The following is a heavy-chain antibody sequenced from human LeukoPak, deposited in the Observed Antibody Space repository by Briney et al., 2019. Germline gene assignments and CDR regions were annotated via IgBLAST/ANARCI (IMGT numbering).Heavy chain of an antibody. Sequence: GGSLRLSCAASGFTVSSNYMSWVRQAPGKGLEWVSVIYSGGSTYCADSVKGRFTISRDNSKNTLYLQMNSLRAEDTAVYYCARGGYYYDSSGYLDYWGQGTLVTVSS. J-gene: IGHJ4*02. CDR3: ARGGYYYDSSGYLDY. V-gene: IGHV3-53*01. CDR1: GFTVSSNY. D-gene: IGHD3-22*01. CDR2: IYSGGST.